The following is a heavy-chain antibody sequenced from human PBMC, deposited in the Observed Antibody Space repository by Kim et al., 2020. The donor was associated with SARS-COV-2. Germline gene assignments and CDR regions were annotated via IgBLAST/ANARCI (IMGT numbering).Heavy chain of an antibody. V-gene: IGHV4-34*01. Sequence: LTIRVPISVDTSKNQFSLKLSSVTAADTAVYYCARRAGRDYYYYYYGMDVWGQGTTVTVSS. J-gene: IGHJ6*02. D-gene: IGHD6-13*01. CDR3: ARRAGRDYYYYYYGMDV.